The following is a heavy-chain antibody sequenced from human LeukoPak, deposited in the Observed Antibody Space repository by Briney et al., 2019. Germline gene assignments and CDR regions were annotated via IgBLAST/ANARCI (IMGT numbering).Heavy chain of an antibody. CDR1: GGPFSGYY. J-gene: IGHJ5*02. V-gene: IGHV4-34*01. CDR2: INHSGST. CDR3: ARGSQLRIAAAVYNWFDP. D-gene: IGHD6-13*01. Sequence: SETLSLTCAVYGGPFSGYYWSWIRQPPGKGLEWIGEINHSGSTNYNPSLKSRVTISVDTSKNQFSLKLSSVTAADTAVYYCARGSQLRIAAAVYNWFDPWGQGTLVTVSS.